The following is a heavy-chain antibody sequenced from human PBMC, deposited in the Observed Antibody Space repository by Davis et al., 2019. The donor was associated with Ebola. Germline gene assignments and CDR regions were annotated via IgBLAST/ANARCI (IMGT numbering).Heavy chain of an antibody. V-gene: IGHV3-21*01. CDR2: VSSYSDII. CDR3: ARGPGSI. Sequence: GESLKISCAASGFPLTTYTMNWVRQAPGKGLEWVASVSSYSDIISYGDSVQGRFTISRDNAKDSVFLQMSSLRAEDTAVYYCARGPGSIWGQGTMVTVSS. CDR1: GFPLTTYT. J-gene: IGHJ3*02.